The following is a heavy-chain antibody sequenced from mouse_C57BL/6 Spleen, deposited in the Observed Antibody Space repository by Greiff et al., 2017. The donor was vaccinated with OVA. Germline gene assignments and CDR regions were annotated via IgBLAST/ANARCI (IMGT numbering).Heavy chain of an antibody. V-gene: IGHV1-82*01. CDR1: GYAFSSSW. CDR3: AYYGSSYEYFDV. Sequence: VQLQESGPELVKPGASVKISCKASGYAFSSSWMNWVKQRPGKGLEWIGRIYPGDGDTNYNGKFKGKATLTADKSSSTAYVQLSSLTSEDSAVYFCAYYGSSYEYFDVWGTGTTVTVSS. CDR2: IYPGDGDT. J-gene: IGHJ1*03. D-gene: IGHD1-1*01.